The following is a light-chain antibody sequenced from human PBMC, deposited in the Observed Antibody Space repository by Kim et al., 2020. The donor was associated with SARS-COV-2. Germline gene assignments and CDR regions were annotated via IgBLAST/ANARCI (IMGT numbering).Light chain of an antibody. CDR1: QSISNW. Sequence: DIQMTQSPSTLSASVGDRVTITCRASQSISNWLAWYQQKPGKAPKLLIYKASTLESGDPSRFSGSGSGTEFTLTISSLQPDDFATYYCQQYNTYSTFGQGTKVDIK. V-gene: IGKV1-5*03. CDR3: QQYNTYST. J-gene: IGKJ1*01. CDR2: KAS.